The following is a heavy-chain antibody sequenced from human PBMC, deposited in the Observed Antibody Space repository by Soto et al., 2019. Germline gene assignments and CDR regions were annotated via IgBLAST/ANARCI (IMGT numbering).Heavy chain of an antibody. CDR3: ARASLNYDFWSGYLNP. Sequence: SETLSLTCTVSGGSISSSSYYWAWVRQPPGKGLEWIGSVYYSGTTYYNPSLKSRVTISEDRSKNQFSLKLSSVTAADTAVYYCARASLNYDFWSGYLNPWGQGTLVTVSS. CDR1: GGSISSSSYY. V-gene: IGHV4-39*07. CDR2: VYYSGTT. D-gene: IGHD3-3*01. J-gene: IGHJ5*02.